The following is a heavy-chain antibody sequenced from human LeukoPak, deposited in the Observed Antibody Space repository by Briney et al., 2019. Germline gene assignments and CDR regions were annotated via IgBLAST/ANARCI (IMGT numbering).Heavy chain of an antibody. J-gene: IGHJ4*02. CDR2: IGGSGSAI. D-gene: IGHD3-16*01. CDR1: GLTFSSYE. Sequence: PGGSLRLSCAASGLTFSSYEMSWVRQVPGKGLEWVSYIGGSGSAIYYADSVKGRFTISRDNAKNSLYLQMISLRAEDTGVYYCARDASLAGDRVEYWGQGTLVTVSS. V-gene: IGHV3-48*03. CDR3: ARDASLAGDRVEY.